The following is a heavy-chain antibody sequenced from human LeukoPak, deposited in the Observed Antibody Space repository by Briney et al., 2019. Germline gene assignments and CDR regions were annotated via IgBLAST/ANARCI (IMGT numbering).Heavy chain of an antibody. J-gene: IGHJ4*02. D-gene: IGHD6-13*01. CDR2: IRYDGSNK. CDR1: GFTFSSYG. Sequence: TGGSLRLSCAASGFTFSSYGMHWVRQAPGKGLEWVAFIRYDGSNKYYADSVKGRFTISRDNSKNTLYLQMNSLRAEDTAVYYCARSSNIAAAGTGYWGQGTLVTVSS. CDR3: ARSSNIAAAGTGY. V-gene: IGHV3-30*02.